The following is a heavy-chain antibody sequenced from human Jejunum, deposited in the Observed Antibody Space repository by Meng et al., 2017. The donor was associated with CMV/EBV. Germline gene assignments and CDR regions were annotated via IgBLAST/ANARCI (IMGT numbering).Heavy chain of an antibody. CDR2: ISWAETNI. D-gene: IGHD3-3*01. J-gene: IGHJ4*02. Sequence: FNFETYAVPWVRQVPGKELNWRAVISWAETNINYAGSMRGRLTITRDNSEKTVYLQLDRLTVADTGIYYCARAQGHSDSPRAYFDSGGQGALVTVSS. CDR3: ARAQGHSDSPRAYFDS. V-gene: IGHV3-30*14. CDR1: FNFETYA.